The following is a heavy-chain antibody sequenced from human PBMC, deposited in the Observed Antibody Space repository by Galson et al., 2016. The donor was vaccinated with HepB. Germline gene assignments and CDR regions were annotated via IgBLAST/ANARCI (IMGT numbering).Heavy chain of an antibody. V-gene: IGHV3-11*01. CDR2: ISPSGSSL. CDR1: GFIFSDQH. CDR3: ASPYTMMIY. J-gene: IGHJ4*02. D-gene: IGHD3-22*01. Sequence: SLRLSCAASGFIFSDQHMSWIRQAPGRGLEWISYISPSGSSLHYADSVKGRFTISRDNAKNSLYLQMSSLRAEDTALYYCASPYTMMIYWGRGTLVTVSP.